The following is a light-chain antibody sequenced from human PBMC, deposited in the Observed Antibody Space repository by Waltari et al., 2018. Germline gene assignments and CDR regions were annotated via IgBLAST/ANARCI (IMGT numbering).Light chain of an antibody. CDR1: ATTLGRAY. CDR2: MND. V-gene: IGLV1-47*01. J-gene: IGLJ2*01. Sequence: QSVLTQPASASGSPGQRVTISCSGSATTLGRAYVYWYRRLHGPAPKLLIYMNDQRPSGVPDRFSGSQSGTSASLAISGLRSEDEADYYCAAWDDSLSGRVMIGGGTKLTVL. CDR3: AAWDDSLSGRVM.